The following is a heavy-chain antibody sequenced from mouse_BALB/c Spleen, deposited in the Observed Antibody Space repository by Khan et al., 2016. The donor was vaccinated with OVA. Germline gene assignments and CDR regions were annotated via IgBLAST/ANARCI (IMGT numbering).Heavy chain of an antibody. J-gene: IGHJ2*01. CDR1: GFSLTSHG. CDR3: ARNREPDYFDY. Sequence: QVQLKESGPGLVAPSQSLSITCTVSGFSLTSHGVHWVRQPPGKGLEWLGVIWAGGSTNYNSALMSRLSISKDSSKSQVFLKMNSLQTDDTAIYYCARNREPDYFDYWGQCTTLTVSS. V-gene: IGHV2-9*02. CDR2: IWAGGST.